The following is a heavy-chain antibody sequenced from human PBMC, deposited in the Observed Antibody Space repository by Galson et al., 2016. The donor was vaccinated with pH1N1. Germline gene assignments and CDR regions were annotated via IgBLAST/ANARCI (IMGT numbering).Heavy chain of an antibody. V-gene: IGHV3-9*01. Sequence: SCAASGFIFDDYAMHWVRQAPGKGLEWVSGISWNSGNLDYADAVKGRFTISRDNTKNSLYLQMNSLRAEDTALYYCAKGRGGYTYGYIDYWGQGTLVTVSS. J-gene: IGHJ4*02. CDR1: GFIFDDYA. CDR3: AKGRGGYTYGYIDY. D-gene: IGHD5-18*01. CDR2: ISWNSGNL.